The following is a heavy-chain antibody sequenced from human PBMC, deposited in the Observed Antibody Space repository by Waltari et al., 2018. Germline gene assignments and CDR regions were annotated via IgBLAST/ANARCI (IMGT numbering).Heavy chain of an antibody. CDR1: GGTFSNHG. J-gene: IGHJ1*01. V-gene: IGHV1-69*12. CDR2: IIPMLGRA. Sequence: QVPLVQSGAEVKKPGSSVKVSCKASGGTFSNHGINWVRQAPGQGLERLGGIIPMLGRANYAQKFQGRVTIAGDESTRTAHMELSSLRSDDTAVYYCARGPLQNPLQHWGQGTLVTISS. CDR3: ARGPLQNPLQH.